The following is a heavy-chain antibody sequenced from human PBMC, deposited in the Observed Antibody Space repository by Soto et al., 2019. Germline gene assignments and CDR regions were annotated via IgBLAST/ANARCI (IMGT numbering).Heavy chain of an antibody. Sequence: QVQLQESDPGLVKPSETLSLICTVSGDPITSYFWTWLRQPAGKGLEWIGHVFPGGPTSHNSSLKSRVSMSIDTSKNQFSLTLTSVTAADTAVYYCARTLSGFTYGSRQFYFDYWGQGTLVTVSS. CDR2: VFPGGPT. D-gene: IGHD3-10*01. J-gene: IGHJ4*02. CDR1: GDPITSYF. V-gene: IGHV4-4*07. CDR3: ARTLSGFTYGSRQFYFDY.